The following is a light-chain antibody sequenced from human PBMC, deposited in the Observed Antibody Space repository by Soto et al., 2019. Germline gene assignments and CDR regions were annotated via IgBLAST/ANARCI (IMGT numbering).Light chain of an antibody. V-gene: IGKV2-30*02. Sequence: VVMTQSTLSLPVTLGQPASISCRSNQSLVHSDGIAYFSWFQQRPGRSPRRLIYKVSNRDSGVPARFSGSGSGTDFALKISRVEAEDVGVYYCMQGKHWLLTFCHGTLLEIK. CDR2: KVS. CDR1: QSLVHSDGIAY. J-gene: IGKJ5*01. CDR3: MQGKHWLLT.